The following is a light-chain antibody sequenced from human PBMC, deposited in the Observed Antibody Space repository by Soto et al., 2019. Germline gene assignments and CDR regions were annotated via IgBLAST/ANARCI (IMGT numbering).Light chain of an antibody. J-gene: IGLJ3*02. Sequence: QSALTQPASVSGSPGQSITISCTGTSSDVGGYNYVSWYQQHPGKAPKLMIYEVTARPSGVSPRFSGSMSGNTASLTISGLQAEDEADYYCGSYTSSSTLEMVFGGGTKVTVL. CDR3: GSYTSSSTLEMV. CDR1: SSDVGGYNY. V-gene: IGLV2-14*01. CDR2: EVT.